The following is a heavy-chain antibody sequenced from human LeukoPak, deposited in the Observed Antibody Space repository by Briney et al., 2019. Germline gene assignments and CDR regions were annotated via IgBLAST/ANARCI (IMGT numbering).Heavy chain of an antibody. V-gene: IGHV4-31*03. CDR2: IYYSGST. Sequence: PSQTLSLTCTVSGGSISSGGYYWSWIRQHPGKGLEWIGYIYYSGSTNYNPSLKSRVTISVDTSKNQFSLKLSSVTAADTAVYYCARRMAVAGQYYFDYWGQGTLVTVSS. CDR3: ARRMAVAGQYYFDY. J-gene: IGHJ4*02. D-gene: IGHD6-19*01. CDR1: GGSISSGGYY.